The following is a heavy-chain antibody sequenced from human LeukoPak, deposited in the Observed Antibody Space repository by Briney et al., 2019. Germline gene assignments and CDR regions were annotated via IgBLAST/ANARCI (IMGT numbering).Heavy chain of an antibody. J-gene: IGHJ4*02. V-gene: IGHV1-8*01. CDR1: GYTFTSYD. CDR2: MNPNSGNT. Sequence: GASVKVSCKASGYTFTSYDINWVRQATGQGLEWMGWMNPNSGNTGYAQKFQGRVTMTEDTSTDTAYMELSSLRSEDTAVYYCATDLLTIFGVVMPSFDYWGQGTLVTVSS. D-gene: IGHD3-3*01. CDR3: ATDLLTIFGVVMPSFDY.